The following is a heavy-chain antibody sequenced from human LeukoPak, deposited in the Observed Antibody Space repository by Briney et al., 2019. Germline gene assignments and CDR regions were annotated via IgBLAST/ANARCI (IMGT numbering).Heavy chain of an antibody. V-gene: IGHV4-4*07. CDR3: ARDVAALDY. Sequence: SESLSLTCTVSGGSISRYSWSWVRQSAGKGLEWIGRIYASGSTNYNPSLKSRVTVSIDTSKNQFSLRLSSVTAADTAIYYCARDVAALDYWGQGTLVTVSS. CDR2: IYASGST. CDR1: GGSISRYS. D-gene: IGHD6-19*01. J-gene: IGHJ4*02.